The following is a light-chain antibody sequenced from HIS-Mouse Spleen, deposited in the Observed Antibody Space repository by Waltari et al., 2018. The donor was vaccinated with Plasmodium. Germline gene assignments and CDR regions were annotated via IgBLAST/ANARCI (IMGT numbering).Light chain of an antibody. CDR3: QSADSSGTPNWV. J-gene: IGLJ3*02. CDR2: KDS. CDR1: ALPKQY. V-gene: IGLV3-25*03. Sequence: SYELTQPPSVSVSPGQTARITCSGDALPKQYAFLYQQKPGQAPVLVIYKDSGRPSGIPERVSGSSSGTTVTLTISGVQAEDEADYYCQSADSSGTPNWVFGGGTKLTVL.